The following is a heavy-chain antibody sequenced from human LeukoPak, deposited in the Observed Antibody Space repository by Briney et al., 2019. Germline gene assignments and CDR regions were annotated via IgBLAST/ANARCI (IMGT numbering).Heavy chain of an antibody. CDR2: IKPNSGGT. V-gene: IGHV1-2*02. CDR1: GYTFTDYY. CDR3: ARDPWDYDSSGYLMDAFDI. Sequence: ASVKVSCKASGYTFTDYYIHWVRQAPGQGLEWMGWIKPNSGGTNDARKFQGRVTMTRDTSISTAYMELSRLRSDDTAVYYCARDPWDYDSSGYLMDAFDIWGQGTMVTVSS. D-gene: IGHD3-22*01. J-gene: IGHJ3*02.